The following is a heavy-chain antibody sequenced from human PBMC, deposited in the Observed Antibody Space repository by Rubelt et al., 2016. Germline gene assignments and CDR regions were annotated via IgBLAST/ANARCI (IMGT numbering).Heavy chain of an antibody. J-gene: IGHJ3*02. CDR2: ISYSGST. CDR1: GSISSGGYF. V-gene: IGHV4-31*02. CDR3: ARERYCSGGSCYGPDAFDI. Sequence: GSISSGGYFWSWIRQRPEKGLEWIGYISYSGSTYYNPSLKSRLTISLDTSRNQFSLNLSSVTAADTAVYYCARERYCSGGSCYGPDAFDIWGQGTMVTVSS. D-gene: IGHD2-15*01.